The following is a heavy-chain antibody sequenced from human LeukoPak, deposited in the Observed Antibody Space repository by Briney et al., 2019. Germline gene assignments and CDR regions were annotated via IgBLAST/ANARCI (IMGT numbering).Heavy chain of an antibody. CDR2: ISWNSGSI. Sequence: PGRSLRLSCAASGFTFDDYAMHWVRQAPGKGLEWVSGISWNSGSIGYADSVKGRFTISRDNAKNSLYLQMNSLRAEDTALYYCAKKGYCSSTSCYWYFDLWGRGTLVTVSS. D-gene: IGHD2-2*01. V-gene: IGHV3-9*01. CDR3: AKKGYCSSTSCYWYFDL. CDR1: GFTFDDYA. J-gene: IGHJ2*01.